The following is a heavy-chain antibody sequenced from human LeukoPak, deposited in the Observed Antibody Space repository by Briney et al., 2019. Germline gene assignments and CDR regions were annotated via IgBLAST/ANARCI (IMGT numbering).Heavy chain of an antibody. Sequence: QAGGSLRLSCAASGFTFSNYWMHWVRQAPGEALMWVSRIKSDGSSTTYADSVKGRFTISRDNSKNTLYLQMNSLRVEDTAVYYCARDPQLLWFGEYFGHFDYWGQGTLVTVSS. V-gene: IGHV3-74*01. CDR1: GFTFSNYW. J-gene: IGHJ4*02. D-gene: IGHD3-10*01. CDR3: ARDPQLLWFGEYFGHFDY. CDR2: IKSDGSST.